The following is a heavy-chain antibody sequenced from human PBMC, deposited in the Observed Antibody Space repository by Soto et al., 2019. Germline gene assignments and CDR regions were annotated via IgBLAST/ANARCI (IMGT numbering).Heavy chain of an antibody. V-gene: IGHV1-69*13. Sequence: SVKVSCKASGGTFSSYAISWVRQAPGQGLEWMGGIIPIFGTANYAQKFQGRVTITADESTSTAYKELSNLRNKDTDEYYCARDLGVNDYGDLYYYYGMDVWGQGTTVTVSS. CDR2: IIPIFGTA. J-gene: IGHJ6*02. D-gene: IGHD4-17*01. CDR3: ARDLGVNDYGDLYYYYGMDV. CDR1: GGTFSSYA.